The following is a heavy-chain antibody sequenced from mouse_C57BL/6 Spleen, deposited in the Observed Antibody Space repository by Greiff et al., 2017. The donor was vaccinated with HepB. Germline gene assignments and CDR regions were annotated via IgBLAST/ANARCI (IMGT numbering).Heavy chain of an antibody. J-gene: IGHJ4*01. CDR2: IYPSDSET. CDR1: GYTFTSYW. CDR3: ARGDYGKDY. V-gene: IGHV1-61*01. Sequence: QVHVKQSGAELVRPGSSVKLSCKASGYTFTSYWMDWVKQRPGQGLEWIGNIYPSDSETHYNQKFKDKATLTVDKSSSTAYMQLSSLTSEDSAVYYCARGDYGKDYWGQGTSVTVSS.